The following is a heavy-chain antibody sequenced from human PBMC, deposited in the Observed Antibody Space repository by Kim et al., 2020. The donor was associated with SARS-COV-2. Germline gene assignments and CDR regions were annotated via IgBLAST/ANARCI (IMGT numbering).Heavy chain of an antibody. J-gene: IGHJ3*02. D-gene: IGHD4-17*01. V-gene: IGHV1-18*01. Sequence: LQGRVTMTTDTSTSTAYMELRSLRSDDTAVYYCARARGSTVTTGPGAFDIWGQGTMVTVSS. CDR3: ARARGSTVTTGPGAFDI.